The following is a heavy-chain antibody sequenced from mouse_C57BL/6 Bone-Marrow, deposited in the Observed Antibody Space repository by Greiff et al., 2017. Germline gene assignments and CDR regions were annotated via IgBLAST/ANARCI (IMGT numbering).Heavy chain of an antibody. CDR2: ISSGGSYT. J-gene: IGHJ3*01. V-gene: IGHV5-6*01. CDR3: ARHDRPHYYASSAFAY. Sequence: EVQLVESGGDLVKPGGSLKLSCAASGFTFSSYGMSWVRQTPDKRLEWVATISSGGSYTYYPDSVKGRFTISRDNAKNTLYLQMSSLKSEDTAMYDCARHDRPHYYASSAFAYWGQGTLVTVSA. D-gene: IGHD1-1*01. CDR1: GFTFSSYG.